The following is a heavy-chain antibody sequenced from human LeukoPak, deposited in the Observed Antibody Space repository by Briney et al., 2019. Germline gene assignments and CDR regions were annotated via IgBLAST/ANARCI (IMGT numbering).Heavy chain of an antibody. V-gene: IGHV1-2*02. CDR1: GYTFTGYY. D-gene: IGHD2-15*01. J-gene: IGHJ4*02. CDR3: AKGECRSGGSCYLDY. Sequence: ASVRVSCKASGYTFTGYYMHWVRQAPGQGLEWMGWINPNSGGTNYAQKFQGRVTMTRDTSISTAYMELSGLRSDGTAVYYCAKGECRSGGSCYLDYWGQGTLVTVSS. CDR2: INPNSGGT.